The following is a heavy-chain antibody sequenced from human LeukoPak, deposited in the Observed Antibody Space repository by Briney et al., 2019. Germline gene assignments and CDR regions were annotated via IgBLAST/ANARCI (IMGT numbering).Heavy chain of an antibody. CDR3: ARVRILTGYHSLSAETRTPNYFDY. Sequence: SGTLSLTCAVYGGSFSGYYWSWIRQPPGKGLEWIGEINHSGSTNYNPSLKGRVTISVDTSKNQFSLKLSSVTAADTAVYYCARVRILTGYHSLSAETRTPNYFDYWGQGTLVTVSS. CDR2: INHSGST. J-gene: IGHJ4*02. V-gene: IGHV4-34*01. CDR1: GGSFSGYY. D-gene: IGHD3-9*01.